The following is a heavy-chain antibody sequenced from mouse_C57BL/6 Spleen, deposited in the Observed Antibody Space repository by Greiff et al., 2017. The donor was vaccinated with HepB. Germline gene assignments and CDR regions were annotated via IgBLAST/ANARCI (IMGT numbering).Heavy chain of an antibody. CDR1: GYTFTDYE. CDR2: IDPETGGT. D-gene: IGHD1-1*01. CDR3: TREGAHYYGSSLLRYFDV. Sequence: VQLQQSGAELVRPGASVTLSCKASGYTFTDYEMHWVKQTPVHGLEWIGAIDPETGGTAYNQKFKGKAILTADKSSSTAYMELRSLTSEDSAVYYCTREGAHYYGSSLLRYFDVWVTGTTVTVSS. V-gene: IGHV1-15*01. J-gene: IGHJ1*03.